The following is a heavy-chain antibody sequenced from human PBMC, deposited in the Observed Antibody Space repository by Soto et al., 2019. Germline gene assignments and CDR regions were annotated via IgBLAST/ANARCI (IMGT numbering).Heavy chain of an antibody. CDR2: ISGSGGST. CDR3: AKDLAGGYYLFDY. V-gene: IGHV3-23*01. Sequence: GGSLRLSCAAPGFTFSSYAMSWVRQAPGKGLEWVSAISGSGGSTYYADSVKGRFTISRDNSKNTLYLQMNSLRAEDTAVYYCAKDLAGGYYLFDYWGQGTLVTVSS. D-gene: IGHD3-22*01. J-gene: IGHJ4*02. CDR1: GFTFSSYA.